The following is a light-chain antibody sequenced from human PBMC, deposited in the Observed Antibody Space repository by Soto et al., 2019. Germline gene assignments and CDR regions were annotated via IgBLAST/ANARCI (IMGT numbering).Light chain of an antibody. CDR1: SSNIGADYD. Sequence: QSVLTQPPSVSGAPGQRVTISCTGSSSNIGADYDVHWYQQLPGTAPKLLIYGDTNRPSGVPDRFSGSRSGTSASLAITGLQAEDEADYYCQSYDSSLSGAVCGGGTKVTV. CDR2: GDT. J-gene: IGLJ2*01. CDR3: QSYDSSLSGAV. V-gene: IGLV1-40*01.